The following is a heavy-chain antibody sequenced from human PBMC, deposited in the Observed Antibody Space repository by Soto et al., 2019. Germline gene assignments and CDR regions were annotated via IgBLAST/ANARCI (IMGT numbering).Heavy chain of an antibody. D-gene: IGHD1-26*01. Sequence: EVQLVESGGGLVQPGGSLRLTCAASGFTFSIYSMNWVRQAPGKGLEWVSYIMPGSSHIFYADSVKGRFTISRDNDKNSLYLKMNSMRAEDTALYYCASEKVGAASVHVFAIWGQGTMVTVSS. V-gene: IGHV3-48*04. CDR3: ASEKVGAASVHVFAI. CDR2: IMPGSSHI. CDR1: GFTFSIYS. J-gene: IGHJ3*02.